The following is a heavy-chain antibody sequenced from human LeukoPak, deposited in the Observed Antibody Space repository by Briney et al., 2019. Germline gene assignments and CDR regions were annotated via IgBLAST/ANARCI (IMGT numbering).Heavy chain of an antibody. CDR1: GFTFSSYS. D-gene: IGHD3-3*01. CDR2: ISSDGGST. J-gene: IGHJ4*02. Sequence: PGGSLRLSCAASGFTFSSYSMNWVRQAPGKGLGYVSAISSDGGSTYYADSVKGRFTISRDNVKNSLYLQMNSLRAEDTAVYYCARGRSGFYFDYWGQGTLVTVSS. CDR3: ARGRSGFYFDY. V-gene: IGHV3-64*02.